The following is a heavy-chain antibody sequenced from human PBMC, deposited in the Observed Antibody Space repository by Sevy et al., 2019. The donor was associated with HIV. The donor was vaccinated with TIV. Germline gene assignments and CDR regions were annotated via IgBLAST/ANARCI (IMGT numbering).Heavy chain of an antibody. Sequence: GGSLRLSCAASGFTFSDYYMSWIRQAPGKGLEWVSYISSSGSTIYYADSVKGRFTISRDNAKNSLYLQMNSLRAEDMAVYYCARRMVVVITLDAFDIWGQGTMVTVSS. CDR3: ARRMVVVITLDAFDI. J-gene: IGHJ3*02. V-gene: IGHV3-11*01. D-gene: IGHD3-22*01. CDR1: GFTFSDYY. CDR2: ISSSGSTI.